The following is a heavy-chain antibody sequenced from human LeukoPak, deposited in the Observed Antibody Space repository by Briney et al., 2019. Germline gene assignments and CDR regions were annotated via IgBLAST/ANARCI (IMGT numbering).Heavy chain of an antibody. V-gene: IGHV3-74*01. CDR2: INSDGSST. J-gene: IGHJ4*02. CDR1: GFTFSSYW. CDR3: AKDVAHPEGLDY. Sequence: PGGSLRLSCAASGFTFSSYWMHWVRQAPGKGLVWVSRINSDGSSTSYADSVKGRFTISRDNAKNTLYLQMNSLRAEDTAVYYCAKDVAHPEGLDYWGQGTLVTVSS.